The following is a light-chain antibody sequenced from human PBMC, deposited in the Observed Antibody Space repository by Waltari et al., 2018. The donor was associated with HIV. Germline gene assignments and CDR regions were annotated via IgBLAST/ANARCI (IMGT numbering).Light chain of an antibody. CDR1: PGVPRAF. CDR3: LQYGSLPYS. J-gene: IGKJ2*03. CDR2: GAF. V-gene: IGKV3-20*01. Sequence: EIVLTQSPGTLSLSRGDRALLSCGARPGVPRAFLAWYQQKRGKAPRLLIYGAFSRASGIPDRFRGGGSGADFTLTISRLEPEDFAVYYCLQYGSLPYSFGQGTKLEIK.